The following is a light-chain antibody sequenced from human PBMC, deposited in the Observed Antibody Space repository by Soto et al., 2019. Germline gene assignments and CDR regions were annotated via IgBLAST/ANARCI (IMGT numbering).Light chain of an antibody. V-gene: IGLV2-23*01. J-gene: IGLJ1*01. CDR3: CSYAGSGTFV. CDR1: SSDVGSYNL. CDR2: EGS. Sequence: QSALTQPASVSGSPGQSITISCTGTSSDVGSYNLVSWYQQHPGKAPKLMIYEGSKRPSGVSNRFSGSKSGNTAPLTISGLQAEDEADYYCCSYAGSGTFVFGTGTKLTVL.